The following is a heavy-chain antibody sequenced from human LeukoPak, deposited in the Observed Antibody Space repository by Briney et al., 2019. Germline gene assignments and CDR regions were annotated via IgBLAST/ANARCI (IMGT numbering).Heavy chain of an antibody. CDR2: ISWNSGGI. CDR3: AKDHSVVITTGFDY. CDR1: RFTFDDYA. J-gene: IGHJ4*02. Sequence: GGSLRLSCAASRFTFDDYAMHWVRQAPGKGLEWVSGISWNSGGIGYADSVKGRFTISRDNAKNSLYLQMNSLRAEDTALYYCAKDHSVVITTGFDYWGQGTLVTVSS. D-gene: IGHD3-22*01. V-gene: IGHV3-9*01.